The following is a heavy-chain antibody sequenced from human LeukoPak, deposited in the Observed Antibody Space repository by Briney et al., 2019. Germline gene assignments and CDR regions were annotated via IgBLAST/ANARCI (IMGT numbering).Heavy chain of an antibody. CDR3: AKDRGVGATLRGPQYFDY. J-gene: IGHJ4*02. CDR1: GFTFSSYG. CDR2: IRYDGSNK. D-gene: IGHD1-26*01. Sequence: GGSLRLSCAASGFTFSSYGMHWVRQAPGKGLEWVAFIRYDGSNKYYADSVKGRFTISRDNSKNTLYLQMNSLRAEDTAVYYCAKDRGVGATLRGPQYFDYWGQGTLVTVSS. V-gene: IGHV3-30*02.